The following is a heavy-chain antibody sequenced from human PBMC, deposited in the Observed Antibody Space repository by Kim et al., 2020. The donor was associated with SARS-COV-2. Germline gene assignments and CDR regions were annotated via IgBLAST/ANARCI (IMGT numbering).Heavy chain of an antibody. Sequence: SETLSLTCTVSGGSISSYYWSWIRQPPGKGLEWIGYIYYSGSTNYNPSLKSRVTISVDTSKNQFSLKLSSVTAADTAVYYCARGVAARGSIWFDPWGQGTLVTVSS. J-gene: IGHJ5*02. CDR1: GGSISSYY. CDR3: ARGVAARGSIWFDP. D-gene: IGHD6-6*01. CDR2: IYYSGST. V-gene: IGHV4-59*01.